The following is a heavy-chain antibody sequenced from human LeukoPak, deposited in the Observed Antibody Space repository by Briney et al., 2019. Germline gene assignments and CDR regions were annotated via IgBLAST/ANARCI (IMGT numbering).Heavy chain of an antibody. CDR3: ARDGGYSGIYLCDS. J-gene: IGHJ5*01. CDR2: ISSLSNYI. CDR1: GFIFSDYG. V-gene: IGHV3-21*01. Sequence: GGSLRLSCAASGFIFSDYGMNWVRQVPGKGLEWFSSISSLSNYIYYADSVKGRFTSSRDNAKNSLYLQMDSLRAEDTAVYYCARDGGYSGIYLCDSWGQGTLVIVSS. D-gene: IGHD1-26*01.